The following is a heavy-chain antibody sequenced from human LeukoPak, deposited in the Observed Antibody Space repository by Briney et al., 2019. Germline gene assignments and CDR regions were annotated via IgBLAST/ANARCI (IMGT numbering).Heavy chain of an antibody. CDR2: IYSGGTT. CDR3: ARYRDYVWGSYRYIGLFDY. J-gene: IGHJ4*02. Sequence: PSETLSLTCTVSGGSISSDTYYWGWIRQPPGKGLEWIGCIYSGGTTYYNPSLRSRVTISIDTSKNQFSLKLSSVTAADTAVYYCARYRDYVWGSYRYIGLFDYWGQGTLVTVSS. D-gene: IGHD3-16*02. V-gene: IGHV4-39*01. CDR1: GGSISSDTYY.